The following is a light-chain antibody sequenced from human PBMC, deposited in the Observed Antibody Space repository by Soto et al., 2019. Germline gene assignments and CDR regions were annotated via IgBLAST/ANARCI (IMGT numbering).Light chain of an antibody. V-gene: IGKV1-5*01. Sequence: IQMTQSPSAVSASVGDRVTITCRASQSISSSLAWYQQKPGKAPKVLIYDASSLDSGVPSRFSGSGYGTEFTLTVSSLQPGDFATYSCQQYESYPYSFGQGTKVDI. CDR2: DAS. J-gene: IGKJ2*01. CDR3: QQYESYPYS. CDR1: QSISSS.